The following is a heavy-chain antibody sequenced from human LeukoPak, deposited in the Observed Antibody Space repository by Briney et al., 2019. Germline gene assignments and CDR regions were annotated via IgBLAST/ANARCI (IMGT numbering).Heavy chain of an antibody. CDR3: ARTVGYCSGGSCLGDYYYYYMDV. D-gene: IGHD2-15*01. V-gene: IGHV1-18*01. CDR1: GYTFTSYG. J-gene: IGHJ6*03. CDR2: ISAYNGNT. Sequence: ASVKVSCKASGYTFTSYGTSWVRQAPGQGLEWMGWISAYNGNTNYAQKLQGRVTMTTDTSTSTAYMELRSLRSDDTAVYYCARTVGYCSGGSCLGDYYYYYMDVWGKGTTVTISS.